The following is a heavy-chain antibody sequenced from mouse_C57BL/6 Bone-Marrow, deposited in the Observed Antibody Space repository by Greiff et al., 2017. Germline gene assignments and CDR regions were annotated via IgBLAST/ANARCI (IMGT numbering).Heavy chain of an antibody. J-gene: IGHJ1*03. Sequence: EVKLVESGGGLVQSGRSLRLSCATSGFTFSDFYMEWVRQAPGKGLEWIGTSRNKANDYTTEYSASVKGRFIVSRDTSQSILYLQMNAVRAADNACSCCARDGPYFLAVWGTGTTGTVSA. D-gene: IGHD1-1*01. CDR1: GFTFSDFY. V-gene: IGHV7-1*01. CDR3: ARDGPYFLAV. CDR2: SRNKANDYTT.